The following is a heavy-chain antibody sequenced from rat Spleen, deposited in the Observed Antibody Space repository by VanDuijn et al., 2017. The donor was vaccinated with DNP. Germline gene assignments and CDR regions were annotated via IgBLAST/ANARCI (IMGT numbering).Heavy chain of an antibody. CDR1: GFIFSNYW. V-gene: IGHV5-31*01. CDR3: ARAYGGYTLYYFDY. CDR2: ISYDGGST. Sequence: EVQLVESGGGPVQPGRSLKLSCVASGFIFSNYWMTWIRQAPGKGLEWVASISYDGGSTYYRDSVKGRFTISRDNAKSTLYLQMNSLRSEDTATYYCARAYGGYTLYYFDYWGQGVMVTVSS. D-gene: IGHD1-11*01. J-gene: IGHJ2*01.